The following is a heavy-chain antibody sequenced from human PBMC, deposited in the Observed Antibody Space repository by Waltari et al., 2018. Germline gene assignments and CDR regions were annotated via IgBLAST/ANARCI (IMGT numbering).Heavy chain of an antibody. V-gene: IGHV4-34*01. CDR2: SNHSGST. CDR3: ARGFWSGYAFDY. CDR1: GGSFSGYY. D-gene: IGHD3-3*01. J-gene: IGHJ4*02. Sequence: QVQLQQWGAGLLKPSETLSLTCAAYGGSFSGYYWSWIRQPPGKGLEWIGESNHSGSTNYNPSLKSRVTISVDTSKNQFSLKLSSVTAADTAVYYCARGFWSGYAFDYWGQGTLVTVSS.